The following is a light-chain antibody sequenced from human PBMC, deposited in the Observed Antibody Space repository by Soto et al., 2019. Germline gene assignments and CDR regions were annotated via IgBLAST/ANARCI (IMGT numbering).Light chain of an antibody. CDR2: DAS. CDR3: QQRSNWPKT. V-gene: IGKV3D-20*02. Sequence: EIVLTQSPGTLSLSPGERATLSCRASQSVSSSYLAWYQQKPGQAPRLLIYDASHRATGIPARFSGSGSGTDFTLTISSLEPEDFAVYYCQQRSNWPKTCGQGTKVDIK. CDR1: QSVSSSY. J-gene: IGKJ1*01.